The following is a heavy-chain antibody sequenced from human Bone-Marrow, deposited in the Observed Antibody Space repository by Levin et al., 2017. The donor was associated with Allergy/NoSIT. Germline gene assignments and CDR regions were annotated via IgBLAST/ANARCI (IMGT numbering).Heavy chain of an antibody. Sequence: GESLKISCAASGFTFSSYAMHWVRQAPGKGLEWVAVISYDGSNKYYADSVKGRFTISRDNSKNTLYLQMNSLRAEDTAVYYCARDRGMVRGVRYYYYGMDVWGQGTTVTVSS. J-gene: IGHJ6*02. CDR3: ARDRGMVRGVRYYYYGMDV. V-gene: IGHV3-30-3*01. D-gene: IGHD3-10*01. CDR1: GFTFSSYA. CDR2: ISYDGSNK.